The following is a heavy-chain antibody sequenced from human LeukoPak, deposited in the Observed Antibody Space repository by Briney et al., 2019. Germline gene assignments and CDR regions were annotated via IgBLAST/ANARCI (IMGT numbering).Heavy chain of an antibody. CDR2: ISVSGGTT. V-gene: IGHV3-23*01. CDR3: AKGYSSTSGHWFDP. CDR1: GFTFSSYA. J-gene: IGHJ5*02. Sequence: GGSLRLSCAASGFTFSSYAMSWVRQAPGKGLEWVSAISVSGGTTYYADSVKGRFTISRDNSKNTLYLLMNSLRAEDTAVYFCAKGYSSTSGHWFDPWGQGTLVTVSS. D-gene: IGHD2-2*01.